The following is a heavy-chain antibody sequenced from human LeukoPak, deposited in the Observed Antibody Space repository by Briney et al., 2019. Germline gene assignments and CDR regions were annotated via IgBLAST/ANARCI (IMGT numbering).Heavy chain of an antibody. Sequence: GGSLRLSCAASGFTFSNYGMHWVRQVPGKGLEWVAIIWSDGSNKYYADSVKGRFTISRDNSKNTLYLQMNSLRAEDTAVYYCARDINFRNYYYYGMDVWGQGTTVTVSS. CDR2: IWSDGSNK. J-gene: IGHJ6*02. V-gene: IGHV3-33*01. CDR3: ARDINFRNYYYYGMDV. CDR1: GFTFSNYG. D-gene: IGHD2/OR15-2a*01.